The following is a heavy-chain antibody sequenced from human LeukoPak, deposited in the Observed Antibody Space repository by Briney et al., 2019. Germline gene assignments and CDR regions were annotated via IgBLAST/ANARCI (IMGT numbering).Heavy chain of an antibody. CDR3: AKSIAVAGGPFDY. Sequence: GGSLRLSCAASGFTFSSYGMSWVRQAPGKGLEWVSAISGSGGSTYYADSVKGRFTISRDNSKNTLYLQMNSLRAEDTAVYYCAKSIAVAGGPFDYWGRGTLVTVSS. D-gene: IGHD6-19*01. V-gene: IGHV3-23*01. J-gene: IGHJ4*02. CDR2: ISGSGGST. CDR1: GFTFSSYG.